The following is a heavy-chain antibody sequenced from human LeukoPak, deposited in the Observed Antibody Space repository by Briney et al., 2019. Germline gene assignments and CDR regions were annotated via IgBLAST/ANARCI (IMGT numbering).Heavy chain of an antibody. Sequence: PGGSLRLSCAASGFTFDDYAMHWVRQAPGKGLELVSLISGDGGSTYYADSVKGRFTISRDNSKNSLYLQMNSLRTEDTALYYCAKPQEGGYYYDSSGYYRFDYWGQGTLVTVSS. CDR1: GFTFDDYA. CDR3: AKPQEGGYYYDSSGYYRFDY. V-gene: IGHV3-43*02. D-gene: IGHD3-22*01. CDR2: ISGDGGST. J-gene: IGHJ4*02.